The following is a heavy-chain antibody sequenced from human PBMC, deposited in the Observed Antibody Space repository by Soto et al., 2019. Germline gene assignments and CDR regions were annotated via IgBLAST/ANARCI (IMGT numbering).Heavy chain of an antibody. V-gene: IGHV3-30*18. CDR3: VKGPAVRGLLVRVNYGMDA. CDR2: ISYDGNNK. D-gene: IGHD3-10*01. CDR1: GFTFSTYG. J-gene: IGHJ6*02. Sequence: QVQLVESGGGVVQPGRSLRLSCAASGFTFSTYGMNWVRQAPGKGLEWVAVISYDGNNKYYADSVKGRFAISRDNSKNTLHLQMGSLRPDDTAVYYCVKGPAVRGLLVRVNYGMDAWGQGTAVTVSS.